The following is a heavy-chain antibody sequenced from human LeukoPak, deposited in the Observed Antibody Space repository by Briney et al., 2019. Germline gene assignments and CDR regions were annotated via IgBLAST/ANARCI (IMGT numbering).Heavy chain of an antibody. CDR2: IYTSGSI. V-gene: IGHV4-4*07. J-gene: IGHJ6*03. CDR1: GGSISNYY. D-gene: IGHD3-3*01. Sequence: SETLSLTCTVSGGSISNYYWSWLRQPAGKGLEWIGRIYTSGSINYNPSLESRVTISGDTSKNQFSLRLDSVTAADTAVYYCARDRAITIFSSYYYYIDVWGKGTTVTVSS. CDR3: ARDRAITIFSSYYYYIDV.